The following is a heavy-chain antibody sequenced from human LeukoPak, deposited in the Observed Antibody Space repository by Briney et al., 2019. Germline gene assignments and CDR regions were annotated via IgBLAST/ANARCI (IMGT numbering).Heavy chain of an antibody. J-gene: IGHJ4*02. CDR1: GFTFSSYA. V-gene: IGHV3-23*01. CDR2: ISGSGGST. D-gene: IGHD3-22*01. CDR3: AKDGGTYYYDSSGYYLYYFDY. Sequence: PGGSLRLSCAASGFTFSSYAMSWVRQAPGKGLEWVSAISGSGGSTYYADSVKGRFTICRDNSKNTLYLQMSSLRAEDTAVYYCAKDGGTYYYDSSGYYLYYFDYWGEGTLVTVSS.